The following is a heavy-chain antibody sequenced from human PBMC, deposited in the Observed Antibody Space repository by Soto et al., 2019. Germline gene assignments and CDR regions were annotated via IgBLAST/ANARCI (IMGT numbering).Heavy chain of an antibody. CDR3: AKSVWKNIVATIQLDY. D-gene: IGHD5-12*01. V-gene: IGHV3-23*01. CDR1: GFTFSSYA. J-gene: IGHJ4*02. Sequence: GGSLRLSCAASGFTFSSYAMSWVRQAPGKGLEWVSAISGSGGSTYYADSVKGRFTISRDNSKSTLYLQMNSLRAEDTAVYYCAKSVWKNIVATIQLDYWGQGTLVTVSS. CDR2: ISGSGGST.